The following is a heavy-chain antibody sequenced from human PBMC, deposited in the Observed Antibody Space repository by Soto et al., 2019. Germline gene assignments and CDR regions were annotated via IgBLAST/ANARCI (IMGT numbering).Heavy chain of an antibody. CDR1: GFIFSNFW. CDR2: IKEDGSEK. V-gene: IGHV3-7*05. J-gene: IGHJ4*02. CDR3: VRGGSHSFDY. D-gene: IGHD1-26*01. Sequence: EVQLVESGGGLVQPGGSLRLSCAASGFIFSNFWMSWVRQAPGKGLEWVANIKEDGSEKYHVDSVKGRFTISRDNVKNLMYLQMDSLRAEDTAVCKCVRGGSHSFDYCGQGTLVTVSS.